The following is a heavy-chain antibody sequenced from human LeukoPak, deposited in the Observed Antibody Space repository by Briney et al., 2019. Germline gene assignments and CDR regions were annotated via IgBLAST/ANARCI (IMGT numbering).Heavy chain of an antibody. V-gene: IGHV3-23*01. CDR1: GFTFSSYA. D-gene: IGHD1-1*01. CDR2: ISGSGHST. CDR3: ARRPGLERHYFDY. J-gene: IGHJ4*02. Sequence: GGSLRLSCAASGFTFSSYAMSWVRQAPGKGLQWVSTISGSGHSTYYADSVRGRFTISRDHSKNALYLQMNSLRAEDTAVYYCARRPGLERHYFDYWGRGTLVTVSS.